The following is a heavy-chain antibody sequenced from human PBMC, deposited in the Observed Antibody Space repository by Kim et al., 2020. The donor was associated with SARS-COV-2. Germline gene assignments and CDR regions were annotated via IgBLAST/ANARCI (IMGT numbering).Heavy chain of an antibody. Sequence: SETLSLTCAVSGGSISSCNWWSLVRQPPGKGLEWIGEIYHSGSTNYHPSLKSRVTISVAKTKNQFPLQLSSVTAAATAVYCGARSVGIRDFGVVTYFDY. CDR2: IYHSGST. V-gene: IGHV4-4*01. CDR1: GGSISSCNW. CDR3: ARSVGIRDFGVVTYFDY. D-gene: IGHD3-3*01. J-gene: IGHJ4*01.